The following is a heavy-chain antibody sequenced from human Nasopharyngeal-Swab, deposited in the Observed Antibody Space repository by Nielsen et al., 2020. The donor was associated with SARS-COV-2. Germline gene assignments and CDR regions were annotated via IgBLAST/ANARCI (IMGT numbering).Heavy chain of an antibody. V-gene: IGHV3-23*01. J-gene: IGHJ6*02. CDR3: AKVASGGMDV. CDR2: ISGSGGST. Sequence: GRQAPGKGLEWVSAISGSGGSTYYADSVKGRFTISRDNSKNTLYLQMNSLRAEDTAVYYSAKVASGGMDVWGQGTTVTVSS.